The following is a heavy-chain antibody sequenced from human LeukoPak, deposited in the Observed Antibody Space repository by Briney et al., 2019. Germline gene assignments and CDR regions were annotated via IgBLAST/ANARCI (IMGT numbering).Heavy chain of an antibody. CDR3: ARDRIWRVGATGRAIDY. CDR2: IYSGGST. J-gene: IGHJ4*02. Sequence: GGSLRLSCAASGFTVSSNYMSWVRQAPGKGLEWVSVIYSGGSTYYADSVKGRFTISRDNSKNTLYLQMNSLRAEDTAVYYCARDRIWRVGATGRAIDYWGRGILVTVAS. CDR1: GFTVSSNY. D-gene: IGHD1-26*01. V-gene: IGHV3-53*01.